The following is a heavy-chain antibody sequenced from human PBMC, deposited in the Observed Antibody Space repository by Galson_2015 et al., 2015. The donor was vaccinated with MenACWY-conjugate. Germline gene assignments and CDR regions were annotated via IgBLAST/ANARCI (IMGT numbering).Heavy chain of an antibody. V-gene: IGHV5-51*01. Sequence: MGIIYPGDSDTNYSPSFQGHVTISADKSISTAYLQWSSLKASDTAMYYCARLERGAFDIWGQGTMVTVSS. CDR2: IYPGDSDT. J-gene: IGHJ3*02. CDR3: ARLERGAFDI.